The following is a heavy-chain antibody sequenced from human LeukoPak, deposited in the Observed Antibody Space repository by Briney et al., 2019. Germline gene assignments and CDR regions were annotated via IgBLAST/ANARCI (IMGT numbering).Heavy chain of an antibody. J-gene: IGHJ4*02. CDR3: ARPANDGYDSYSWAFDY. D-gene: IGHD2-2*03. CDR2: IYTSGST. Sequence: PSETLSLTCTVSGGSISSYYWSWIRQPAGKGLEWIGRIYTSGSTNYNPSLKSRVTMSVDTSKNQFSLKLSSVTAADTAVYYCARPANDGYDSYSWAFDYWGQGAVVTVSS. CDR1: GGSISSYY. V-gene: IGHV4-4*07.